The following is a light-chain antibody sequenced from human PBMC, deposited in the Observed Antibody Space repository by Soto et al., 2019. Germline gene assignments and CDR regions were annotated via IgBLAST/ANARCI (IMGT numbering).Light chain of an antibody. V-gene: IGKV1-12*01. CDR3: QQSSSFPLT. CDR2: AAS. Sequence: DIQVTQSPSSVSASVGDRVTITCRASQGLVNWLAWYQQKPGKAPKLLIYAASSSQSGVPSRFSGSGSGTDFTLTISSLQAEDFATYYCQQSSSFPLTFGGGPKVEIK. CDR1: QGLVNW. J-gene: IGKJ4*01.